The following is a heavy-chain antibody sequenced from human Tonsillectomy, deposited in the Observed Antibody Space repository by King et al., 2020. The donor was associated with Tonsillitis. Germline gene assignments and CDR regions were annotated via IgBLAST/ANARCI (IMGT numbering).Heavy chain of an antibody. CDR2: INNDGSST. D-gene: IGHD2-8*01. CDR1: GFTFSSYW. CDR3: ARDKALSPFDY. V-gene: IGHV3-74*01. J-gene: IGHJ4*02. Sequence: VQLVESGGGLVQPGGSLRLSCAASGFTFSSYWMHWVRQAPGKGLVWVSGINNDGSSTSYSDPMKGRFTISRDNARNTMFLQMNSLRVEDTPVYYCARDKALSPFDYWGQGTLVTVSS.